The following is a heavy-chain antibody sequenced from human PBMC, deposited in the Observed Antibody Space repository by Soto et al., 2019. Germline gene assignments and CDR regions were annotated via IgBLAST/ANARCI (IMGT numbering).Heavy chain of an antibody. Sequence: PGGSLRLSCAASGFNFSSYGVHWVRQAPGKGLEWVASVSYDGSNKHYADSVKGRFTISRDNSRNTLDLQMNSLRAEDTAVYYCAKDTYYYDRSGYYTYDHWGQGTQVTVSS. D-gene: IGHD3-22*01. V-gene: IGHV3-30*18. J-gene: IGHJ4*02. CDR3: AKDTYYYDRSGYYTYDH. CDR2: VSYDGSNK. CDR1: GFNFSSYG.